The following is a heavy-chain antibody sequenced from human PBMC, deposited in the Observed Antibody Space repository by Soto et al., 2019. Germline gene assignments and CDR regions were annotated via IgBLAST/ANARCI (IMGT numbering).Heavy chain of an antibody. CDR3: ARRGVLAPVYDAYYL. CDR1: GYTFTIYG. CDR2: ISGDNGNT. J-gene: IGHJ3*01. D-gene: IGHD3-3*02. V-gene: IGHV1-18*01. Sequence: QGKLVQSGAEVKKPGASVKVSCKASGYTFTIYGISWMRQAPGQGLEWMGWISGDNGNTKNAKKFQGRVTMTTDTPTSTAYMELRRLGSDDTAGYDCARRGVLAPVYDAYYLWGPGNIVTLSS.